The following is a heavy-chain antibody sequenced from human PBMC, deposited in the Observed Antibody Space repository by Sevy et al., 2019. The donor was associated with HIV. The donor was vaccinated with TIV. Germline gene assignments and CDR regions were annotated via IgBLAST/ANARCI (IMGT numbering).Heavy chain of an antibody. CDR3: TTSYSNYYYFDY. Sequence: GGSLRLSCAASGFTFSSYWMHWVRQAPGKGLEWVGRIKSKTDGGTTDYAAPVKGRFTISRDDSKNTLYLQMNSLKTEDTAVYYCTTSYSNYYYFDYWGQGTLVTVSS. J-gene: IGHJ4*02. CDR1: GFTFSSYW. CDR2: IKSKTDGGTT. D-gene: IGHD4-4*01. V-gene: IGHV3-15*07.